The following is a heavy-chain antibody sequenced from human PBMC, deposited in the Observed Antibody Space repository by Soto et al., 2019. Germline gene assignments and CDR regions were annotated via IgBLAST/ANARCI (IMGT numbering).Heavy chain of an antibody. J-gene: IGHJ4*02. CDR1: GFTFRHFA. CDR3: AKDAEESVNKPNHGDC. V-gene: IGHV3-23*01. Sequence: PGGSLRLSCAASGFTFRHFAMTWVRQAPGKGLEWVSGISGRGPMTYYAHSVKGHFTISRDNPENTVYLQMNSLRAEDTAVYDRAKDAEESVNKPNHGDCWGQRTVVTVSS. CDR2: ISGRGPMT.